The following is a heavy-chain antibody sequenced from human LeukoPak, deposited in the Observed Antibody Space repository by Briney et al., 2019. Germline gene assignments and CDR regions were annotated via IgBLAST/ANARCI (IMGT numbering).Heavy chain of an antibody. J-gene: IGHJ5*02. D-gene: IGHD5-24*01. Sequence: SETLSLTCAVYGGSFSGYYWSWIRQPPGKGLEWIGEINHSGSTNYDPSLKSRVTISVDTSKIQFSLKLSSVTAADTAVYYCAREVRGWLQLPDNWFDPWGQGTLVTVSS. V-gene: IGHV4-34*01. CDR3: AREVRGWLQLPDNWFDP. CDR1: GGSFSGYY. CDR2: INHSGST.